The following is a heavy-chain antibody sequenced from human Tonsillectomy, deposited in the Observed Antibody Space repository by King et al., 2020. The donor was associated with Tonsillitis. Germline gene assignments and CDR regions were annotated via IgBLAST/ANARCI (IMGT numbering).Heavy chain of an antibody. D-gene: IGHD6-19*01. CDR3: ARIERIAVAGRWFDP. V-gene: IGHV4-59*08. J-gene: IGHJ5*02. CDR1: GGSISGYS. CDR2: IYYSGST. Sequence: QLQESGPGLVKTSETLSLICTVSGGSISGYSWSWIRQPPGKGLEWIGYIYYSGSTNYNPSLKSRVTITVDTSKNQFSLKLRSVTAADTAVYYCARIERIAVAGRWFDPWGQGTLVTVSS.